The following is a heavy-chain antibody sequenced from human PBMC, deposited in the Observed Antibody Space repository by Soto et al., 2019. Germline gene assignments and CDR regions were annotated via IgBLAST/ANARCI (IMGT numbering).Heavy chain of an antibody. CDR1: DLTFSYYC. D-gene: IGHD1-26*01. CDR2: VHICVSST. CDR3: TRGDVGAFDL. J-gene: IGHJ3*01. V-gene: IGHV3-74*03. Sequence: WGSLRLSCVASDLTFSYYCIHWVRQVAWKVLLWFSRVHICVSSTADADSVKGLFTISRYNAERAVYLQISSLRGYYTAVYYCTRGDVGAFDLWGQGTMVTV.